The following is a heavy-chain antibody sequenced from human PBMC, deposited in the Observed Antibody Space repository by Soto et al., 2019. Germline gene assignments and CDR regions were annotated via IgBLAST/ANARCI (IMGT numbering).Heavy chain of an antibody. CDR1: GYTFTSYG. CDR2: ISAYNGNT. CDR3: ARDHGGWYPRRGSIDY. Sequence: ASVKVSCKASGYTFTSYGISWVRQAPGQGLEWMGWISAYNGNTNYAQKLQGRVTMTTDTSTSTAYMELRSLRSDDTAVYYCARDHGGWYPRRGSIDYWGQGTLVTVSS. V-gene: IGHV1-18*01. D-gene: IGHD6-19*01. J-gene: IGHJ4*02.